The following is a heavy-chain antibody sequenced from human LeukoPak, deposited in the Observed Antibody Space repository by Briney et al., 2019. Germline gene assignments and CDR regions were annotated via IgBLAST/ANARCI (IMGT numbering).Heavy chain of an antibody. CDR2: IYSSGTT. J-gene: IGHJ4*02. Sequence: PGRSLRLSCAASGFTVSTNCMTWVRQAPGKGLEWVSTIYSSGTTYYADSVMGRFTISRHNSRDTLYLQMNSLRAEDTAVYYCARVDTVMAYYFDLWGQGTLVTVSS. V-gene: IGHV3-53*04. CDR1: GFTVSTNC. D-gene: IGHD5-18*01. CDR3: ARVDTVMAYYFDL.